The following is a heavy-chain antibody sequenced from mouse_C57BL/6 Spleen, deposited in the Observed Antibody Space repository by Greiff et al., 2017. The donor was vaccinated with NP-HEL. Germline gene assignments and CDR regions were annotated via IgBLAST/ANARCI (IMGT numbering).Heavy chain of an antibody. D-gene: IGHD1-1*01. Sequence: EVQRVESGGGLVQPKGSLKLSCAASGFSFNTYAMNWVRQAPGKGLEWVARIRSKSNNYATYYADSVKDRFTISRDDSESMLYLQMNNLKTEDAAMYYCVRNYGSRGYFDVWGTGTTVTVSS. V-gene: IGHV10-1*01. J-gene: IGHJ1*03. CDR1: GFSFNTYA. CDR3: VRNYGSRGYFDV. CDR2: IRSKSNNYAT.